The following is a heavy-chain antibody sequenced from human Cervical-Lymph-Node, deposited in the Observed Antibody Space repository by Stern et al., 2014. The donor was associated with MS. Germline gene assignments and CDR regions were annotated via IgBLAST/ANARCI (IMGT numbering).Heavy chain of an antibody. Sequence: VQLLESGGGMVQPGRSLRLSCEASGFKFDDFAMHWVRQPPGKGLEWVSGLGWNSEGRGYADSVQGRFTISRDNAKSSLYLQMNSLGADDTALYYCAKADDYAAGIDAWGQGTLVVVSS. D-gene: IGHD3-16*01. CDR2: LGWNSEGR. CDR3: AKADDYAAGIDA. V-gene: IGHV3-9*01. CDR1: GFKFDDFA. J-gene: IGHJ5*02.